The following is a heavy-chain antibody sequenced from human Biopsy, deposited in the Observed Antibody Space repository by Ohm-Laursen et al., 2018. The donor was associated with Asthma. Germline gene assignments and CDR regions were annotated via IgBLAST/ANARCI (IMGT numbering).Heavy chain of an antibody. CDR1: AFRPGDYR. D-gene: IGHD3-16*01. CDR2: LSYHGREK. Sequence: SLRLSCTAPAFRPGDYRMHRVRQAPGKGLEWVALLSYHGREKYSSDSVKGRFTISRDKSKNMLFLQMNSLRVEDTAIYYCAKDRDLTHLGDFYYSAMDEWGQGTTVTVSS. CDR3: AKDRDLTHLGDFYYSAMDE. V-gene: IGHV3-30*18. J-gene: IGHJ6*02.